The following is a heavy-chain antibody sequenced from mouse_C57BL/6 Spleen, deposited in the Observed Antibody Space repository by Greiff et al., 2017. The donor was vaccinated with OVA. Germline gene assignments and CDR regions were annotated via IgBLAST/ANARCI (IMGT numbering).Heavy chain of an antibody. V-gene: IGHV1-54*01. D-gene: IGHD1-1*01. CDR1: GYAFTNYL. J-gene: IGHJ3*01. CDR2: INPGSGGT. Sequence: VQLQQSGAELVRPGTSVKVSCKASGYAFTNYLIEWVKQRPGQGLEWIGVINPGSGGTNYNEKFKGKATLTADKSSSTAYMQLSSLTSEDSAVYFCAIYGSSRFAYWGQGTLVTVSA. CDR3: AIYGSSRFAY.